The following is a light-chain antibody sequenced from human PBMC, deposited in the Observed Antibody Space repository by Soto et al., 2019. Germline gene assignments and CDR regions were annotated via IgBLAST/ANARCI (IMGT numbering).Light chain of an antibody. V-gene: IGKV3-20*01. CDR3: QQYGVSPLMFT. J-gene: IGKJ2*01. CDR1: QSVSNNY. Sequence: EIVLVQSPGTLSLSPGERATLSCRASQSVSNNYLAWYQQKTGQATRLLIYGASSRATGVPDRFSGSGTGTDFSLTITRLEPEDFAVYYCQQYGVSPLMFTFGQGNKVGVK. CDR2: GAS.